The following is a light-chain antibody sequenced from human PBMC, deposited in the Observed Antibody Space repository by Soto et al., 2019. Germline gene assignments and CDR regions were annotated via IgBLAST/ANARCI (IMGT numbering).Light chain of an antibody. CDR1: QSVSSSY. CDR2: GAS. V-gene: IGKV3-20*01. CDR3: QQYGSSPACT. J-gene: IGKJ2*02. Sequence: EIVLTQSPGTLSLSPGERATLSCRASQSVSSSYLAWYQQKPGQAPRLLISGASSRATGGPDRFSGSGSGTDFTLTSSRLELQDFAVYYCQQYGSSPACTFGQGTKLEIK.